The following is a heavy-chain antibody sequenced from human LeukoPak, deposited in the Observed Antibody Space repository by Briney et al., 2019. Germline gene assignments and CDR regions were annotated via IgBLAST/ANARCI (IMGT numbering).Heavy chain of an antibody. D-gene: IGHD3-10*01. J-gene: IGHJ4*02. CDR2: IRYDGSTK. V-gene: IGHV3-30*02. CDR3: ARDNYGFDY. Sequence: GGSLRLSCAVSGITFTTYGMHWVRQAPGKGLEWVAFIRYDGSTKYYADSVKGRFTISRDNSKNTLYPQMNSLRADDTALYYCARDNYGFDYWGQGTLVTVSS. CDR1: GITFTTYG.